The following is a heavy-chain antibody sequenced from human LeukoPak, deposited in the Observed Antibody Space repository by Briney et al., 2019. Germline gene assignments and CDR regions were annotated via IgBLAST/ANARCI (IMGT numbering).Heavy chain of an antibody. J-gene: IGHJ6*02. Sequence: PSETLSLTCTVSGGSISSGGYYWTWIRQHPGKGLEWIGYIYYSGSTYYNPSLKSRVTISVDTSKNQFSLKLSSVTAADTAVYYCARVGITMVRGVMGYYYYGMDVWGQGTTVTVSS. V-gene: IGHV4-31*03. CDR3: ARVGITMVRGVMGYYYYGMDV. CDR2: IYYSGST. D-gene: IGHD3-10*01. CDR1: GGSISSGGYY.